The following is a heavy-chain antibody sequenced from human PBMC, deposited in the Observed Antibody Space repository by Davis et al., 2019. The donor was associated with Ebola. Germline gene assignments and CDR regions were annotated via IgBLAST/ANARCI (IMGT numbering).Heavy chain of an antibody. V-gene: IGHV5-51*01. CDR2: IYPGDSDT. CDR1: GYTFTSYW. CDR3: ARGTDGYNPGGYFDS. Sequence: GGSLRLSCKGSGYTFTSYWIGWVPQIPGKGLEWMGLIYPGDSDTRYSPSFQGQATISADKSISTAYLQWSSLKASDTAMYYCARGTDGYNPGGYFDSWGQGTLVTVSS. J-gene: IGHJ4*02. D-gene: IGHD5-24*01.